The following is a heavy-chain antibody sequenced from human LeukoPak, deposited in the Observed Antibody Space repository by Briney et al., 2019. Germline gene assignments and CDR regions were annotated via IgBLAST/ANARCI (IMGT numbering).Heavy chain of an antibody. Sequence: PGGSLRLSCAASGFTFSTYAMHWVRQAPGKGPEWVAVISDDGSNRYFADSVKGRFTISRDNSRNTLYLQMNSLRAEDTALYYCATSTSNKDFDYWGQGTLVTVSS. CDR2: ISDDGSNR. J-gene: IGHJ4*02. D-gene: IGHD2/OR15-2a*01. V-gene: IGHV3-30*17. CDR3: ATSTSNKDFDY. CDR1: GFTFSTYA.